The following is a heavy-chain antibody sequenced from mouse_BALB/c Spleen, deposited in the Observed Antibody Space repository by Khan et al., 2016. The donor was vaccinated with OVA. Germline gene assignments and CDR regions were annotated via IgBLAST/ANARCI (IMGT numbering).Heavy chain of an antibody. CDR2: INPSSGYT. CDR1: GYTFISYT. Sequence: QVQLKQSGAELTRPGASVKMSCKVSGYTFISYTIHWIKQRPGQGLEWIGYINPSSGYTNSNQKFKDKATLTADKSSTTAYMQLSSLTSDDSVVYYCARDGAYYRNDGWFAYWGQGTLVTVSA. V-gene: IGHV1-4*01. CDR3: ARDGAYYRNDGWFAY. J-gene: IGHJ3*01. D-gene: IGHD2-14*01.